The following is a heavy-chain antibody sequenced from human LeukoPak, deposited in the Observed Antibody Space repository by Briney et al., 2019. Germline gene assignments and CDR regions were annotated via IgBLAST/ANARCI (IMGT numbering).Heavy chain of an antibody. CDR1: GFTFSKYW. V-gene: IGHV3-74*01. CDR2: INTDGTVT. CDR3: ATRQWLAPPPDS. Sequence: HPGGSLRLSCAASGFTFSKYWVLSVRQAPGKGLESVSRINTDGTVTTYADSVKGRFTVSRDNADNTMFLQMNSVRDEDTAVYYCATRQWLAPPPDSWGQGTPVTVSS. J-gene: IGHJ5*02. D-gene: IGHD6-19*01.